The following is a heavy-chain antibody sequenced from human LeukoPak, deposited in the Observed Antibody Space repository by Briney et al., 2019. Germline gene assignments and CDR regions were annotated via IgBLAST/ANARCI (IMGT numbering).Heavy chain of an antibody. J-gene: IGHJ4*02. D-gene: IGHD5-12*01. CDR3: AKGGGYDTPFDY. CDR2: IWYDGSNK. Sequence: GRSLRLSCAASGFTFSSYGMHWVRQAPGKGLEWVAVIWYDGSNKYYADSVKGRFTISRDNSKNTLYLQMNSLRAEDTAVYYCAKGGGYDTPFDYWGQGTLVTVSS. CDR1: GFTFSSYG. V-gene: IGHV3-33*06.